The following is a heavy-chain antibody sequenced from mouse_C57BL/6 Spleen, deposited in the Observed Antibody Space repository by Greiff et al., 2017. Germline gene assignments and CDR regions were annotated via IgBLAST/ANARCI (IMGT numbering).Heavy chain of an antibody. D-gene: IGHD1-1*01. CDR1: GFTFSSYA. CDR2: ISSGGDYL. Sequence: EVKLVESGEGLVKPGGSLKLSCAASGFTFSSYAMSWVRQTPEKRLEWVAYISSGGDYLYYAAPVKGRFTISRDNARNTLYLQMSSLKSEDTAMYDCTRNHYYGTLYAMDYWGQGTSVTVSS. CDR3: TRNHYYGTLYAMDY. J-gene: IGHJ4*01. V-gene: IGHV5-9-1*02.